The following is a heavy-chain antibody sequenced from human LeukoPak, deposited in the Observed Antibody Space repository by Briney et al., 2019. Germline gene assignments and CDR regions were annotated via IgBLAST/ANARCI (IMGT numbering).Heavy chain of an antibody. D-gene: IGHD4-11*01. V-gene: IGHV4-30-2*01. CDR2: IYHSGST. J-gene: IGHJ3*02. Sequence: TPSETLSLTCTVSGGSISSGGYYWSWIRQPPGKGLEWIGYIYHSGSTYYNPSLKSRVTISVDRSKNQFSLKLSSVTAADTAVYYCARELTVTTVPDAFDIWGQGTMVTVSS. CDR1: GGSISSGGYY. CDR3: ARELTVTTVPDAFDI.